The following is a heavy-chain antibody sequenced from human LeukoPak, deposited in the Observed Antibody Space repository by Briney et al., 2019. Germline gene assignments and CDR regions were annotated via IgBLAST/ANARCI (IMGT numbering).Heavy chain of an antibody. CDR3: AKDHLHRITGTTGNYYMDV. D-gene: IGHD1-7*01. CDR2: IWYGGSNK. V-gene: IGHV3-30*02. Sequence: PGGSLRLSCAASGFTFSSYGMHWVRQAPGKGLEWVAVIWYGGSNKYYADSVKGRFTISRDNSKNTLYLQMNSLRAEDTAVYYCAKDHLHRITGTTGNYYMDVWGKGTTVTVSS. J-gene: IGHJ6*03. CDR1: GFTFSSYG.